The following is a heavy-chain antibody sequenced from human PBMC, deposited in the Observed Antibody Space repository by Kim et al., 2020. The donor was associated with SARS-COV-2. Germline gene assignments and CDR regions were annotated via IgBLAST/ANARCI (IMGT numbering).Heavy chain of an antibody. CDR3: ARAAGGSGRGGYYMDV. D-gene: IGHD6-19*01. Sequence: ASMKVSCKASGYTFTGYYMHWVRQAPGQGLEWMGRINPNSGGTNYAQKFQGRVTMTRDTSISTAYMELSRLRSDDTAVYYCARAAGGSGRGGYYMDVWGKGTTVTVSS. CDR1: GYTFTGYY. V-gene: IGHV1-2*06. CDR2: INPNSGGT. J-gene: IGHJ6*03.